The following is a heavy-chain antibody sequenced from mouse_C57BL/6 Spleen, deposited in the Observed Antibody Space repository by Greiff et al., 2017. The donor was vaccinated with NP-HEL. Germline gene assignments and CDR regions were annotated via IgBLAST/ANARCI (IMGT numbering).Heavy chain of an antibody. D-gene: IGHD1-1*01. Sequence: DVQLQESGPGLVKPSQSLSLTCSVTGYSITSGYYWNWIRQFPGNKLEWMGYISYDGSNNYNPSLKNRISITRDTSKNQFFLKLNSVTTEDTATYYCAREEDYGSSPDWYFDVWGTGTTVTVSS. CDR1: GYSITSGYY. CDR2: ISYDGSN. CDR3: AREEDYGSSPDWYFDV. J-gene: IGHJ1*03. V-gene: IGHV3-6*01.